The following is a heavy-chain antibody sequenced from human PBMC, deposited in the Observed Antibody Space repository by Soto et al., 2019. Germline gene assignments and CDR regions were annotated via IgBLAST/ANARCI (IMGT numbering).Heavy chain of an antibody. CDR1: GGSFSGYY. CDR2: INHSGST. Sequence: SETLSLTCAVYGGSFSGYYWIWIRQPPGKGLEWIGEINHSGSTNYNPSLKSRVTISVDTSKNQFSLKLSSVTAADTAVYYCASSTRRWAYYWGQGTLVTVSS. J-gene: IGHJ4*02. CDR3: ASSTRRWAYY. V-gene: IGHV4-34*01.